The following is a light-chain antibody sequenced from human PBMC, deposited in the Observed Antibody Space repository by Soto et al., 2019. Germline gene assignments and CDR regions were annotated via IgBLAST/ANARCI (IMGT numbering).Light chain of an antibody. V-gene: IGKV2-28*01. CDR1: QSLLNSNGKYY. J-gene: IGKJ2*01. CDR2: WCS. CDR3: MQALETPHT. Sequence: DIVMNQSPLSLPVTPGGTASISCRSSQSLLNSNGKYYLVWYLQKPGQSPQLLIYWCSNRASGVPDRVSGSGSGTDFILRISRVEAEDVGYYYCMQALETPHTFGQGTRLEI.